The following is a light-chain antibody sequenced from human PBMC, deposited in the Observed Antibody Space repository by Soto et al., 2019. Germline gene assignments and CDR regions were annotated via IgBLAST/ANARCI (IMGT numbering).Light chain of an antibody. CDR2: EVS. J-gene: IGLJ1*01. CDR1: SSDVGGYNY. Sequence: QSVLTQPPSASGSPGQSVTISCTGTSSDVGGYNYVSWYQQHPGKAPKLMIYEVSKRPSGVPDRSSGSKSGNTASLTVSGLQAEDEADYYCSSYAGSTVFGTGTKVTVL. V-gene: IGLV2-8*01. CDR3: SSYAGSTV.